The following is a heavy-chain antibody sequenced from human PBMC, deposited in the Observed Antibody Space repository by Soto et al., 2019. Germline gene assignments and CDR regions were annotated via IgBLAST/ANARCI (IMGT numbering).Heavy chain of an antibody. CDR1: GGSISSGGYY. V-gene: IGHV4-31*03. CDR2: IYYSGST. CDR3: ARVGSYPSTAFDI. J-gene: IGHJ3*02. D-gene: IGHD3-10*01. Sequence: QVQLQESGPGLVKPSQTLSLTCTVSGGSISSGGYYWSRIRQHPGKGLEWIGNIYYSGSTYYNPSLTSRVTISVDTSKNQFSLKLSSVTAADTAVYYCARVGSYPSTAFDIWGQGTMVTVSS.